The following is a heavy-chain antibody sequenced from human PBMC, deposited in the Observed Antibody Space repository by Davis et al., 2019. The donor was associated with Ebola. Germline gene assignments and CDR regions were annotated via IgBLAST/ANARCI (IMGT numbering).Heavy chain of an antibody. J-gene: IGHJ4*02. D-gene: IGHD6-13*01. CDR1: GFTFSGSA. CDR3: SIAAAGHGGDY. CDR2: IRSKANSYAT. Sequence: GESLKISCAASGFTFSGSAMHWVRQAPGKGLEWVGRIRSKANSYATAYAASVKGRFTISRDDSKNTAYLQMNSLKTEDTAVYYCSIAAAGHGGDYWGQGTLVTVSS. V-gene: IGHV3-73*01.